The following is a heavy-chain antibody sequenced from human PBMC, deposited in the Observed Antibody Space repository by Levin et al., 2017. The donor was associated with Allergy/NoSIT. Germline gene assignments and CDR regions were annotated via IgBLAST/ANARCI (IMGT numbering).Heavy chain of an antibody. V-gene: IGHV3-9*01. CDR3: ARDNIGLPDAFDI. J-gene: IGHJ3*02. D-gene: IGHD3-10*01. CDR1: GFTFDDYA. Sequence: RAGGSLRLSCAASGFTFDDYAMHWVRQAPGKGLEWVSGISWNSGSIGYADSVKGRFTISRDNAKNSLYVQMNSLRTEDTALYYCARDNIGLPDAFDIWGQGTMVIVSS. CDR2: ISWNSGSI.